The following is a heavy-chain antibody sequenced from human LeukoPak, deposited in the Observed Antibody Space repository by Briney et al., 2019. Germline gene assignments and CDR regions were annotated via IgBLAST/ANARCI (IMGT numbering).Heavy chain of an antibody. J-gene: IGHJ4*02. CDR1: GLTFDDYA. Sequence: PGGSLRLSCAASGLTFDDYAMHWVRQAPGKGLEWVSGISWNSGSIGYADSVKGRFTISRDNAKNSLYLQMNSLRAEDTALYYCAKDKTYSSSHFDYWGQGTLVTVSS. CDR3: AKDKTYSSSHFDY. V-gene: IGHV3-9*01. D-gene: IGHD6-13*01. CDR2: ISWNSGSI.